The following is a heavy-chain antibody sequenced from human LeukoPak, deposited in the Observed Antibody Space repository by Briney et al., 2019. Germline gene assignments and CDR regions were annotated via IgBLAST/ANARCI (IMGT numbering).Heavy chain of an antibody. CDR3: AKGRGTTVTAAANY. D-gene: IGHD4-17*01. CDR2: ITVSGGTT. Sequence: PGGSLRLSCAASEFTFSSYAMQWVRQAPGKGLEWVSGITVSGGTTYYADSVKGRFTISRDNSKNTLFLQFNSLRADDTAVYYCAKGRGTTVTAAANYWGQGTLVTVSS. CDR1: EFTFSSYA. V-gene: IGHV3-23*01. J-gene: IGHJ4*02.